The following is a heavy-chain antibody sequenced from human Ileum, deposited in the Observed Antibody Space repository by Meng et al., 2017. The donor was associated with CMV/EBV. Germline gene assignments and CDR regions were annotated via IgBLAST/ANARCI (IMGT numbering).Heavy chain of an antibody. D-gene: IGHD2-2*01. CDR2: MYYSGST. CDR3: ARWLGSTSWVDP. CDR1: GGSVRRCTSY. J-gene: IGHJ5*02. Sequence: CTVSGGSVRRCTSYWSWIRQPPGKGLEWIAYMYYSGSTNNNPSLKSRVTISVDTSKNQFSMKLTSVTAADTAVYYCARWLGSTSWVDPWGQGTLVTVSS. V-gene: IGHV4-61*01.